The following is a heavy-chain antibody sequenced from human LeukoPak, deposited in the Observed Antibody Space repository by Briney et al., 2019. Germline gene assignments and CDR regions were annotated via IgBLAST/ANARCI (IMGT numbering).Heavy chain of an antibody. J-gene: IGHJ6*03. Sequence: SETLSLTCVVSGSSIRSGYFWGWIRQPPGRGLEWIGSIFQSGFTYYNPYLKSRVTISLHTSKNKFSLSMSPVTAADTAVYYCARGKGYSDKTGYSYHYMDVWGKGTTVTVSS. CDR1: GSSIRSGYF. V-gene: IGHV4-38-2*01. CDR2: IFQSGFT. CDR3: ARGKGYSDKTGYSYHYMDV. D-gene: IGHD3-9*01.